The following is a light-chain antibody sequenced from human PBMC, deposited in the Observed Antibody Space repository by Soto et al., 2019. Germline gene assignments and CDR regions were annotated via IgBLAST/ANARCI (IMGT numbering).Light chain of an antibody. CDR1: NSDVGTYNF. J-gene: IGLJ2*01. CDR2: EVN. CDR3: SSYTRTTTLV. V-gene: IGLV2-14*01. Sequence: QSALTQPASVSGSPGQSIIISCTGTNSDVGTYNFVSWYQQYPGKAPKLIIYEVNNRPSGVSTRFSGSKSGNTASLTISGLQAEDEADYHCSSYTRTTTLVFGGGTKLTVL.